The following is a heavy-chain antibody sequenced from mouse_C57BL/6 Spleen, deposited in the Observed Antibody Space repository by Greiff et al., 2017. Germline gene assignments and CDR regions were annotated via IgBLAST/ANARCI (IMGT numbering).Heavy chain of an antibody. Sequence: QVQLQQPGAELVRPGTSVKLSCKASGYTFTSYWMHWVKQRPGQGLEWIGVIDPSDSYTNYNQKFKGKATLTVDTSSSTAYMQLSSLTSEDSAVYYCAIYYGSSKVYAMDFWGKGTSVTVSS. CDR2: IDPSDSYT. CDR1: GYTFTSYW. V-gene: IGHV1-59*01. CDR3: AIYYGSSKVYAMDF. J-gene: IGHJ4*01. D-gene: IGHD1-1*01.